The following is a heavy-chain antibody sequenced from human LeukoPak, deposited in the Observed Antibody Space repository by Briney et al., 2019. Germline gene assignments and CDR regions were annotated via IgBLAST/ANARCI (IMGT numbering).Heavy chain of an antibody. J-gene: IGHJ4*02. D-gene: IGHD3-22*01. Sequence: GASVKVSCQASGYTFTSYGISWMRQAPGQGLEWMGWISANNGNTNYAQKLRGRVTMTTDTSTSTVYMELRTLGSDDTAVYYCARVIVGTGTNYFDSWGQGTLVTVSS. CDR2: ISANNGNT. V-gene: IGHV1-18*01. CDR1: GYTFTSYG. CDR3: ARVIVGTGTNYFDS.